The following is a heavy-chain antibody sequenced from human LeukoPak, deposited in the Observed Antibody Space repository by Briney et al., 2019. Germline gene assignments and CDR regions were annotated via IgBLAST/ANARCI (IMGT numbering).Heavy chain of an antibody. J-gene: IGHJ5*02. CDR2: ISSSSSYI. CDR1: GFTFSSNS. CDR3: AKYGSGSYYSPPFDP. Sequence: SGGSLRLSCAASGFTFSSNSMNWVRQAPGKGLEWVSSISSSSSYIYYADSVKGRFTISRDNAKNSLYLQMNSLRAEDTAVYYCAKYGSGSYYSPPFDPWGQGTLVTVSS. V-gene: IGHV3-21*01. D-gene: IGHD3-10*01.